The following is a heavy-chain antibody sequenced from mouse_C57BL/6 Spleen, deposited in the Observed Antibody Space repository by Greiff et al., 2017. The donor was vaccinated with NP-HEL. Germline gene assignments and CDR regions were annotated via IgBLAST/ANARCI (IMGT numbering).Heavy chain of an antibody. CDR2: INPNNGGT. CDR3: AREERYYYAMDY. Sequence: EVQLQQSRPELVKPGASVKISCKASGYTFTDYYMNWVKQSHGKSLEWIGDINPNNGGTSYNQKFKGKATLTVDKSSSTAYMELRSLTSEDSAVYYCAREERYYYAMDYWGQGTSVTVSS. J-gene: IGHJ4*01. CDR1: GYTFTDYY. V-gene: IGHV1-26*01.